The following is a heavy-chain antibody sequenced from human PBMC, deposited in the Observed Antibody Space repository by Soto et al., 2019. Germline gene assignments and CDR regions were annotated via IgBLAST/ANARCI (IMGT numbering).Heavy chain of an antibody. V-gene: IGHV3-23*01. CDR3: AKDQAGASDPNWFDP. J-gene: IGHJ5*02. CDR2: ISGSGGST. CDR1: GFTFSSYA. Sequence: GGSLRLSCAASGFTFSSYAMSWVRQAPGKGLEWVSAISGSGGSTYYADSVKGRFTISRDNSKNTLYLQMNSLRAEDTAVYYCAKDQAGASDPNWFDPWGQGTLVTVSS.